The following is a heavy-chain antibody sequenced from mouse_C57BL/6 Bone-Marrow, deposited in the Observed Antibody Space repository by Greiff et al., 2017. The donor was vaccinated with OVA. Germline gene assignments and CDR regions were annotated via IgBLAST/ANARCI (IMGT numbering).Heavy chain of an antibody. J-gene: IGHJ4*01. CDR3: TPDYDAMDY. CDR2: IDPENGDT. V-gene: IGHV14-4*01. CDR1: GFNIKDDY. Sequence: VHVKQSGAELVRPGASVKLSCTASGFNIKDDYMHWVKQRPEQGLEWIGWIDPENGDTEYASKFQGKATITADTSSNTAYLQLSSLTSEDTAVYYCTPDYDAMDYWGQGTSVTVSS.